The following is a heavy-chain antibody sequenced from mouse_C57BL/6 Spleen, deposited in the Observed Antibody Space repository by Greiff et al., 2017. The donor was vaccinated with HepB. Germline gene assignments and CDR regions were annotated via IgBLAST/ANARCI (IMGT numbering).Heavy chain of an antibody. D-gene: IGHD1-1*01. CDR3: AREDYGSSHYFDY. J-gene: IGHJ2*01. V-gene: IGHV1-39*01. CDR1: GYSFTDYN. Sequence: EVQLQQSGPELVKPGASVKISCKASGYSFTDYNMNWVKQSNGKSLEWIGVSNPNYGTTSYNQKFKGKATLTVDQSSSTAYMQLNSLKSEDSAVYYCAREDYGSSHYFDYWGQGTTLTVSS. CDR2: SNPNYGTT.